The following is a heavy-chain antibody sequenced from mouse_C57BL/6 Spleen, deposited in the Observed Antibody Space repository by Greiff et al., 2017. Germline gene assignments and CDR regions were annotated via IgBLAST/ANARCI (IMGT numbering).Heavy chain of an antibody. CDR3: AKKRANWDDAMDY. CDR2: IWRGGST. Sequence: QVQLQQSGPGLVQPSQSLSITCTVSGFSLTSYGVHWVRQSPGKGLEWLGVIWRGGSTDSNAAFMSRLSITKDNSKSQVFFKMNSLQADDTAIYYCAKKRANWDDAMDYWGQGTSVTVSS. J-gene: IGHJ4*01. CDR1: GFSLTSYG. D-gene: IGHD4-1*01. V-gene: IGHV2-5*01.